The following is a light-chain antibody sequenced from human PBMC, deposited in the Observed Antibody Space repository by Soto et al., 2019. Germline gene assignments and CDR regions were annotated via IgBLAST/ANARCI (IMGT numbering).Light chain of an antibody. CDR2: GAS. CDR3: QQRSNWPIT. V-gene: IGKV3-11*01. Sequence: EIVMTQSPATLSVSPGERATLSCRASQSVSSNLAWYQQKPGQAPRLLIYGASIRATGIPARFSGSGSGTDFTLTISSLEPEDFAVYYCQQRSNWPITFGQGTRLEIK. J-gene: IGKJ5*01. CDR1: QSVSSN.